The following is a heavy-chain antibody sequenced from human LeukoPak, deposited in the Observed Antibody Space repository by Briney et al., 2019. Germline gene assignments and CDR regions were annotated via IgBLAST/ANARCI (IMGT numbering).Heavy chain of an antibody. J-gene: IGHJ4*02. V-gene: IGHV4-59*08. D-gene: IGHD3-22*01. CDR1: GGSINTYY. CDR2: ISYSGST. CDR3: ARTDSSGYGGYYFDY. Sequence: SETLSLTCTVSGGSINTYYWSWLRQPPGKGLEWIGYISYSGSTNYNPSLKGRVTISVDTSKNQFSLNLNSVTAADTALYYCARTDSSGYGGYYFDYWGQGTLVTVSS.